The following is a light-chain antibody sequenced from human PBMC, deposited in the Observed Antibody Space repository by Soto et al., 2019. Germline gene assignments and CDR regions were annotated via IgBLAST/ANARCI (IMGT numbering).Light chain of an antibody. Sequence: EIVVTPSPATLSLSPGERATLSCRASQSISGYLGWYQQKPGQALRLLIFEASNRAIGIPARFSGSGSGTDFTLTISSLEPEDFAVYYCQQRSNWPPLTFGGGTKVDIK. CDR2: EAS. V-gene: IGKV3-11*01. J-gene: IGKJ4*01. CDR3: QQRSNWPPLT. CDR1: QSISGY.